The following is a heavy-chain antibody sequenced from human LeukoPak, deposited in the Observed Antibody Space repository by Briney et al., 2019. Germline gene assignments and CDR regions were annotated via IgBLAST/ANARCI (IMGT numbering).Heavy chain of an antibody. D-gene: IGHD3-16*01. Sequence: GRSLRLSCAASGFTFSSYAMHWVRQAPGKGLEWVAVISYDGSNKYYADSVEGRFTISRDNSKNTLYLQMNSLRAEDTAVYYCAREARWGAFDIWGQGTMVTVSS. CDR3: AREARWGAFDI. CDR1: GFTFSSYA. CDR2: ISYDGSNK. V-gene: IGHV3-30-3*01. J-gene: IGHJ3*02.